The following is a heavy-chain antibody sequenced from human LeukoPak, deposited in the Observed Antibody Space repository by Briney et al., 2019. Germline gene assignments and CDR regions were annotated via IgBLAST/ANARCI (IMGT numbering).Heavy chain of an antibody. V-gene: IGHV1-69*05. J-gene: IGHJ5*02. CDR1: GGTFSSYA. CDR2: IIPIFGTA. CDR3: ARGIIVGATDNWFDP. Sequence: GASVKVSCKASGGTFSSYAISWVRQAPGQGLEWMGGIIPIFGTANYAQKFQGRVTITTDESTSTAYMELSSLRSEDAAVYYCARGIIVGATDNWFDPWGQGTLVTVSS. D-gene: IGHD1-26*01.